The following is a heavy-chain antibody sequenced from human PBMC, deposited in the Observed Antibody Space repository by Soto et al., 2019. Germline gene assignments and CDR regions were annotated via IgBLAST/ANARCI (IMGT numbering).Heavy chain of an antibody. D-gene: IGHD3-3*01. V-gene: IGHV3-23*01. Sequence: GSLRLSCAASGFSFGSYALSWVRQAPGKGLEWVSTISGSDGKTFYADSVKGRFSISRDTSQSALYLQMNSLRADDTAMYYCARWSYLDYWGQGTRVTVSS. CDR3: ARWSYLDY. CDR1: GFSFGSYA. CDR2: ISGSDGKT. J-gene: IGHJ4*02.